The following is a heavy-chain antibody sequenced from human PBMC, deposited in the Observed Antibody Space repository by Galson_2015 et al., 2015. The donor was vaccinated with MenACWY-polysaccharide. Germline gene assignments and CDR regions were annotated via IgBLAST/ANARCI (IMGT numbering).Heavy chain of an antibody. D-gene: IGHD2-21*02. CDR3: SVSYCAGDCYLTPFEY. Sequence: QSGAEVKKPGSSVKVSCKASGSTFTNYAIHWVRQAPGQRPEWMGWISGGSGNTKFSQNFQGRVTITRDTSASTAYMELSSLRSEDTAVYYCSVSYCAGDCYLTPFEYWGQGTLVTVSS. CDR1: GSTFTNYA. J-gene: IGHJ4*02. V-gene: IGHV1-3*01. CDR2: ISGGSGNT.